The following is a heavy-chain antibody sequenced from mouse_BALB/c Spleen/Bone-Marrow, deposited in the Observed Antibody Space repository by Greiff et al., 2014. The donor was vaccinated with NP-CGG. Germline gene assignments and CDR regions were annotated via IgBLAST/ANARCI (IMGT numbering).Heavy chain of an antibody. Sequence: LQQSGSELVRPGASVKLSCKASGYTFTSYWMHWVKQRHGQGLEWIGNIYPGSGSTNYDEKFKSKGTLTVDTSSSTAYMHLSSLTSEDSAVYYCTRNYCSSYPSWFAYWGQGTLVTVSA. CDR3: TRNYCSSYPSWFAY. D-gene: IGHD1-1*01. CDR2: IYPGSGST. J-gene: IGHJ3*01. CDR1: GYTFTSYW. V-gene: IGHV1S22*01.